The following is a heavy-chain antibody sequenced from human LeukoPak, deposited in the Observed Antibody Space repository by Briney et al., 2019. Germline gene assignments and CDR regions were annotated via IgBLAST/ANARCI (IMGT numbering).Heavy chain of an antibody. V-gene: IGHV4-38-2*02. CDR2: IYHSGST. J-gene: IGHJ4*02. D-gene: IGHD3-16*02. CDR3: AKSARGEFGGLIAPFDY. Sequence: PSETLFLTCTVSGYSISSGYYWGWIRQPPGKGLEWIGSIYHSGSTYYNPSLKSRVTISVDTSKNQFSLKLSSVTAADTAVYYCAKSARGEFGGLIAPFDYWGQGTLVTVSS. CDR1: GYSISSGYY.